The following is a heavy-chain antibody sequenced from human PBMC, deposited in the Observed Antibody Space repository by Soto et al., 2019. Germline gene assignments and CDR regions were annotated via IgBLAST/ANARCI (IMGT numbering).Heavy chain of an antibody. V-gene: IGHV1-18*01. CDR3: ARVPPAGLFDY. D-gene: IGHD2-2*01. CDR1: GYTFTSYG. Sequence: ASVKVSCKASGYTFTSYGISWVRQAPGQGLEWMGRINPYNGKANYAQKLQGRVTITADTSTSTAYMELRSLRSEDTAVYYCARVPPAGLFDYWGQGTLVTVSS. CDR2: INPYNGKA. J-gene: IGHJ4*02.